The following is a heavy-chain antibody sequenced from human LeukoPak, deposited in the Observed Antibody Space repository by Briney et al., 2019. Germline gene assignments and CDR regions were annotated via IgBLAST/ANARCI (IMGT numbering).Heavy chain of an antibody. D-gene: IGHD6-6*01. V-gene: IGHV4-39*01. CDR3: ARGIAARRHWFDP. J-gene: IGHJ5*02. CDR2: IYYSGNT. Sequence: SSETLSLTCTVSGGSISSSSYYWGWIRQPPGKGLEWIGSIYYSGNTYYNPSLKSRVTISVDTSKNQFSLKLSSVTAADTAVYYCARGIAARRHWFDPWGQGTLVTVPS. CDR1: GGSISSSSYY.